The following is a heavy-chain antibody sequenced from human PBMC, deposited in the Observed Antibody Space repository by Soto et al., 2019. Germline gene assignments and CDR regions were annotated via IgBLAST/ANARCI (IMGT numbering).Heavy chain of an antibody. D-gene: IGHD6-6*01. CDR3: XRAGQSSSSEGANWFDP. J-gene: IGHJ5*02. Sequence: ASETLSLTCTVSGGSISSGGYCWSWIRQHPGKGLEWIGYIYYSGSTYFNPSLKSRLTISVDTSKNQFSLQLSSVTAADTAVYYCXRAGQSSSSEGANWFDPWGQGTLVTVSS. CDR1: GGSISSGGYC. V-gene: IGHV4-31*03. CDR2: IYYSGST.